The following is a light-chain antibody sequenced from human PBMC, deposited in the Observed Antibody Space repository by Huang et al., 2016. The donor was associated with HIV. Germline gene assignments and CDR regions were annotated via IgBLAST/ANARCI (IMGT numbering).Light chain of an antibody. CDR1: QSICSY. CDR3: QQSYSTPLT. J-gene: IGKJ4*01. V-gene: IGKV1-39*01. Sequence: DIQMTQTPSSLSASVGDRVTITCRASQSICSYLNWYQKKPGKAPKLLIYSASILKSGGPSRFSGSGSGTDFTLTISSLQPEDFATYYCQQSYSTPLTFGGGTKVEIK. CDR2: SAS.